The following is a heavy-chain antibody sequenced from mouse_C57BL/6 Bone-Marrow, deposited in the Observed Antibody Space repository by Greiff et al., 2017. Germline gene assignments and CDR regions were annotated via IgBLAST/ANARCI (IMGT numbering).Heavy chain of an antibody. CDR2: INPRSGYT. D-gene: IGHD1-1*01. V-gene: IGHV1-7*01. CDR3: ASPYYYGSRKGYFDV. J-gene: IGHJ1*03. Sequence: QVQLQQSGAELAKPGASVKLSCKASGYTFTSYWMHWVKQRPGQGLEWIGYINPRSGYTKYNQKFKDKATLTADKSSSTAYMQLSSLTYEDPAVYYCASPYYYGSRKGYFDVWGTGTTVTVSS. CDR1: GYTFTSYW.